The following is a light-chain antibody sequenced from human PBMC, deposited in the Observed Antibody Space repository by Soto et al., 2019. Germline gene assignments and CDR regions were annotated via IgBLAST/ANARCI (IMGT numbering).Light chain of an antibody. CDR3: QQRSNWPRNT. CDR1: QSVSRH. Sequence: EIVLTQSPATLSLSPGERATLSCRASQSVSRHLAWYQQRPGQAPRRLIYDIFYRDSGIPGRFSGSGSGTDFTRTISSLEPEESAVYYCQQRSNWPRNTFGQGTKLEIK. J-gene: IGKJ2*01. V-gene: IGKV3-11*01. CDR2: DIF.